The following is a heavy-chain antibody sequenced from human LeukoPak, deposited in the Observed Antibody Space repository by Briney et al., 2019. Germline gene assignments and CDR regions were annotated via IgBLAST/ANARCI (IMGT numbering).Heavy chain of an antibody. V-gene: IGHV3-48*03. Sequence: GGSLRLSCAASGFTFSSYGMNWVRQAPGKGLEWVSYISSSGSTIYYADSVKGRFTISRDNAKNSLYLQMNSLRAEDTAVYYCARDPRVGATNYYYYGMDVWGQGTTVTVSS. J-gene: IGHJ6*02. CDR2: ISSSGSTI. D-gene: IGHD1-26*01. CDR1: GFTFSSYG. CDR3: ARDPRVGATNYYYYGMDV.